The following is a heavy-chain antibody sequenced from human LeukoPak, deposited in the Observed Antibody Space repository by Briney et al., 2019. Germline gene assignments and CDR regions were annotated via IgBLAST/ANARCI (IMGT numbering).Heavy chain of an antibody. CDR2: IYPGDSDT. J-gene: IGHJ4*02. CDR1: GYNFTNYW. D-gene: IGHD5-24*01. V-gene: IGHV5-51*01. CDR3: ARRRDGYNYVGTDY. Sequence: GESLKISCKGSGYNFTNYWIGWVRQMPGKGLEWMGIIYPGDSDTTYSPSFQGQVTIPADKSISTAYLQWSSLKASDTAMYYCARRRDGYNYVGTDYWGQGTLVTVSS.